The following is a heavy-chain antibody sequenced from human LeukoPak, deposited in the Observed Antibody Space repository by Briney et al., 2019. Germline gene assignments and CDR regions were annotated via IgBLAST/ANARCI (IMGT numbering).Heavy chain of an antibody. Sequence: PGRSLRLSCAASGFTFSSYAMHWVRQAPGKGLEWVAVISYDGSNKYYADSVKGRFTNSRDNSKNTLYLQMNSLRAEDTAVYYCAREGRDIVDLGLNWFDPWGQGTLVTVSS. CDR3: AREGRDIVDLGLNWFDP. V-gene: IGHV3-30-3*01. J-gene: IGHJ5*02. CDR2: ISYDGSNK. CDR1: GFTFSSYA. D-gene: IGHD5-12*01.